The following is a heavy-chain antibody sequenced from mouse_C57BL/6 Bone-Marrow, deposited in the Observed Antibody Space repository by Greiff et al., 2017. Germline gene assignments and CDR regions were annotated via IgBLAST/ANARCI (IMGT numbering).Heavy chain of an antibody. CDR3: ARDKQDGYDGAWFAY. V-gene: IGHV3-1*01. CDR1: GYSITSGYD. D-gene: IGHD2-2*01. CDR2: ISYSGST. J-gene: IGHJ3*01. Sequence: VQLKESGPGMVKPSQSLSLTCTVTGYSITSGYDWHWIRHFPGNKLEWMGYISYSGSTNYNPSLKSRISITHDTSKNHFFLKLNSVTTEDTATYYCARDKQDGYDGAWFAYWGQGTLVTVSA.